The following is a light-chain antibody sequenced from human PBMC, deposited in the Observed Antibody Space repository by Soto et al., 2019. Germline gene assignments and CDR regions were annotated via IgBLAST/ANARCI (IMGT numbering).Light chain of an antibody. CDR2: TAS. Sequence: DIQLTQSPSFLSASVGDRVTITCRASQGIGSYLAWYHQKAGKAPKLLIHTASTLQSGVPSRFSGSGSGTEFTITISSLQPEDFATYYCQQRNSYPITFGQGTRLEIK. J-gene: IGKJ5*01. CDR3: QQRNSYPIT. CDR1: QGIGSY. V-gene: IGKV1-9*01.